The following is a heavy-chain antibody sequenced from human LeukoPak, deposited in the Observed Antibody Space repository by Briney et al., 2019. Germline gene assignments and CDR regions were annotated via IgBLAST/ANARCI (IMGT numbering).Heavy chain of an antibody. V-gene: IGHV1-69*05. Sequence: GASVKVSCKASGGTFSSYAISWVRQAPGQGLEWMGGIIPIFGTANYAQKFQSRVTITTDESTSTAYMELSSLRSEDTAVYYCARGVVTTLYYYYYMDVWGKGTTVTVSS. CDR1: GGTFSSYA. CDR3: ARGVVTTLYYYYYMDV. D-gene: IGHD2-21*02. J-gene: IGHJ6*03. CDR2: IIPIFGTA.